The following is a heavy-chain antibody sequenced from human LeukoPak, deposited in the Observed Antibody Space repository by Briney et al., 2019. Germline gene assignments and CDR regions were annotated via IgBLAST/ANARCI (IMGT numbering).Heavy chain of an antibody. D-gene: IGHD3-3*01. V-gene: IGHV1-18*01. Sequence: GASVKVSCEASGYTFARHGITLVRQAPGQGLEWMGWISSYNGNTNYAQKFQGRVTMTTDTSTSTAYMELKSLRSDDTAVYYCARDLAEVFFDYYYYMDVWGKGTTVTVSS. J-gene: IGHJ6*03. CDR2: ISSYNGNT. CDR1: GYTFARHG. CDR3: ARDLAEVFFDYYYYMDV.